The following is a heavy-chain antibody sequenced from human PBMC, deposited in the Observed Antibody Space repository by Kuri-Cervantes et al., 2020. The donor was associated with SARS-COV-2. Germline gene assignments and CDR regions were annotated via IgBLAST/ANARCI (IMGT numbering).Heavy chain of an antibody. CDR1: ELTFSSYG. CDR3: AKGGPMVRGEIRNNWFDP. J-gene: IGHJ5*02. Sequence: GESLKISCAASELTFSSYGMHWVRQAPGKGLEWVAVIWYDGSNKSYADSVRGRFTISRDKSKNTLYLQMNSLRTEDTAVYYCAKGGPMVRGEIRNNWFDPWGQGTLVTVSS. CDR2: IWYDGSNK. D-gene: IGHD3-10*01. V-gene: IGHV3-33*03.